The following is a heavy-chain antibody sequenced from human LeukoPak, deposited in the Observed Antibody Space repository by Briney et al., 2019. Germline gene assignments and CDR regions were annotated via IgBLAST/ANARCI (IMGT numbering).Heavy chain of an antibody. CDR2: INHSGSA. D-gene: IGHD2-8*01. CDR1: GGSVSSGSYS. CDR3: ARGLMVYAFDY. J-gene: IGHJ4*02. Sequence: SETLSLTCTVSGGSVSSGSYSWSWIRQPPGKGLEWIGEINHSGSANYNPSLKSRVTISVDTSKNQFSLKLSSVTAADTAVYYCARGLMVYAFDYWGQGTLVTVSS. V-gene: IGHV4-61*01.